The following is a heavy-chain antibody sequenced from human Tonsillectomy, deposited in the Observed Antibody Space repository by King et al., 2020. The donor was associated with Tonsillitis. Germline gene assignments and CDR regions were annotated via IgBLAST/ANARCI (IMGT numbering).Heavy chain of an antibody. J-gene: IGHJ3*02. Sequence: VQLQQWGAGLLKPSETLSLTCAVYGGSFSGYYWSWIRQPPGKGLEWIGEINHSGSTNYNPSLKSRVTVSVDTSKNKFSRKLSSVTAADTAVYYCARGRTMIVVVIYRAFDIWGQGTMVTVSS. CDR2: INHSGST. D-gene: IGHD3-22*01. CDR1: GGSFSGYY. CDR3: ARGRTMIVVVIYRAFDI. V-gene: IGHV4-34*01.